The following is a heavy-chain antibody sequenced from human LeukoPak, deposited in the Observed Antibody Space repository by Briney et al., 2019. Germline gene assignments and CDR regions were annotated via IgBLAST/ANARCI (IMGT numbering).Heavy chain of an antibody. CDR1: GYTFTSYY. CDR2: INPSGGST. Sequence: GASVKVSCKASGYTFTSYYMHWVRQAPGQGLEWMGIINPSGGSTSYAQKFQGRVTMTRDTSTSTVYMELSSLRSEDTAVYYCARDFTSYDFWSGYHEHTVYNWFDPWGQGTLVTVSS. V-gene: IGHV1-46*01. J-gene: IGHJ5*02. D-gene: IGHD3-3*01. CDR3: ARDFTSYDFWSGYHEHTVYNWFDP.